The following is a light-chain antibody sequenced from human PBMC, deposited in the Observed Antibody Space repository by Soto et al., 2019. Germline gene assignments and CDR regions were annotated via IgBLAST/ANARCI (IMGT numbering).Light chain of an antibody. CDR2: GAS. Sequence: DIVMTQSPDTLSLSPGERATLSCRARQSVTSTYLSWYQQKAGQAPRLLLYGASTRATGIPARFSGSGSGTDFTLTISSLQPEDVAVYCWQQDYNLPITFGQGTRLEI. V-gene: IGKV3D-7*01. CDR1: QSVTSTY. CDR3: QQDYNLPIT. J-gene: IGKJ5*01.